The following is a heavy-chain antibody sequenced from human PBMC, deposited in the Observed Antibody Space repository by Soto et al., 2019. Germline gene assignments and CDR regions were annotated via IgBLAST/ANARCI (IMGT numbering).Heavy chain of an antibody. V-gene: IGHV1-2*02. Sequence: ASVKVSCTASGYTFTGYYMHWVRQAPGQGLEWMGWINPNSGGTNYAQKFQGRVTMTRDTSISTAYMELSRLRSDDTAVYYCARDPGCISVWFNPGYGMDGWGQGTTVTLSS. CDR3: ARDPGCISVWFNPGYGMDG. D-gene: IGHD6-19*01. CDR2: INPNSGGT. J-gene: IGHJ6*02. CDR1: GYTFTGYY.